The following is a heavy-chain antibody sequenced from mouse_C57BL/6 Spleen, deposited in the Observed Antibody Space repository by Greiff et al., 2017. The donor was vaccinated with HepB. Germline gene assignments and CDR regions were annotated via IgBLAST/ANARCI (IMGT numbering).Heavy chain of an antibody. V-gene: IGHV5-4*01. D-gene: IGHD2-4*01. CDR1: GFTFSSYA. CDR2: ISDGGSYT. CDR3: ARDRYDYDSGVDYFDY. J-gene: IGHJ2*01. Sequence: VQLKESGGGLVKPGGSLKLSCAASGFTFSSYAMSWVRQTPEKRLEWVATISDGGSYTYYPDNVKGRFTISRDNAKNNRYLQMSHLKSEDTAMYYCARDRYDYDSGVDYFDYWGQGTTLTVSS.